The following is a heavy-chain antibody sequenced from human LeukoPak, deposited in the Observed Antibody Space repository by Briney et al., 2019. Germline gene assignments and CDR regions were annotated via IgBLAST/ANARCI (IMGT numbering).Heavy chain of an antibody. CDR1: GYTFTSYG. Sequence: ASVKVSCKASGYTFTSYGISWVRQAPGQGLEWMGWISAYNGNTNYAQKLQGRVTMTTDTSTSTAYVELRSLRSDDTAVYYCARDLEYSSGWSPGDYWGQGTLVTVSS. V-gene: IGHV1-18*01. J-gene: IGHJ4*02. CDR3: ARDLEYSSGWSPGDY. D-gene: IGHD6-19*01. CDR2: ISAYNGNT.